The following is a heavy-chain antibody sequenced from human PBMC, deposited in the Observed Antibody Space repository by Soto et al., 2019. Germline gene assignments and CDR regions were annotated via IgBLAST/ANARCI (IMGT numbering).Heavy chain of an antibody. D-gene: IGHD3-16*02. J-gene: IGHJ5*02. V-gene: IGHV1-18*01. CDR1: GYTFTSYG. CDR3: ARPLYDYIWGSYRLPNNWFDP. CDR2: ISAYNGNT. Sequence: ASVKVSCKASGYTFTSYGISWVRQAPGQGLEWMGWISAYNGNTNYAQKRQGRVTMTTDTSTSTAYMELRSLRSDDTAVYYCARPLYDYIWGSYRLPNNWFDPWGQGTLVTVSS.